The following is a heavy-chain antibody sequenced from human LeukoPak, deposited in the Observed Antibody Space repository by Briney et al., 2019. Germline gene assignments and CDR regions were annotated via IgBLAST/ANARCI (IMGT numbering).Heavy chain of an antibody. D-gene: IGHD3-22*01. CDR1: GFTFSSYW. CDR3: VRDGDTSGYTN. J-gene: IGHJ4*02. CDR2: IKQDGSEK. Sequence: GGSLRLSCAASGFTFSSYWMHWVRQAPGKGLEWVANIKQDGSEKYYVDSVKGRFAISRDNAKNSLYLQMNSLRAEDTAVYSCVRDGDTSGYTNWGQGTLVTVSS. V-gene: IGHV3-7*01.